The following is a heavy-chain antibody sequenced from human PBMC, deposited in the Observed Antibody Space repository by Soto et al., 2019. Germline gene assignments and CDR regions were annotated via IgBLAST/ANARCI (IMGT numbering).Heavy chain of an antibody. V-gene: IGHV3-33*08. D-gene: IGHD3-10*01. CDR2: IWYDGSNE. CDR3: ARDAYLGSGSYAY. Sequence: VQLVESGGGLVQPGGSLRLSCAASGFTFSTYGMHWVRQAPGKGLEWVAVIWYDGSNEHYADSVKGRFTISRDDSKNTLYLQMNSLRAEDTAVYYCARDAYLGSGSYAYWGQGTLVTVSS. CDR1: GFTFSTYG. J-gene: IGHJ4*02.